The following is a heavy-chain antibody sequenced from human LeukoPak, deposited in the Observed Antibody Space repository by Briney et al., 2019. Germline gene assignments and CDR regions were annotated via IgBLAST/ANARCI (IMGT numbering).Heavy chain of an antibody. CDR2: FSGSGET. V-gene: IGHV3-23*01. CDR3: AKDLRLSVGTSPFDY. CDR1: GFTFSTYA. D-gene: IGHD4-23*01. J-gene: IGHJ4*02. Sequence: GGSLRLSCAASGFTFSTYAMAWVRQAPGKGLEWVSAFSGSGETYYADSVKGRFTISRDNSKNTLYLQMNSLRADDTALYYCAKDLRLSVGTSPFDYWGQGTLVTVSS.